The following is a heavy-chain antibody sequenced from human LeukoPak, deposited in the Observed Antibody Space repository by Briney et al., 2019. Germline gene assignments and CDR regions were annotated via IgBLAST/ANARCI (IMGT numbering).Heavy chain of an antibody. CDR1: GFTFSSHW. D-gene: IGHD2-15*01. CDR2: IREDGTEI. J-gene: IGHJ4*02. CDR3: ARGVYSIDY. V-gene: IGHV3-7*01. Sequence: QAGGSLKLSCAASGFTFSSHWMNWVRQAPGKGPEWVANIREDGTEIYYMDSVKGRFTISRDNAKNSLYLQMNSLRAEDTAVYYCARGVYSIDYWGQGTLVTVSS.